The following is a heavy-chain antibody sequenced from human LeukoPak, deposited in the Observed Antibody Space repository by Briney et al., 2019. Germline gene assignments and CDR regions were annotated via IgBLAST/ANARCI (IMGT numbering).Heavy chain of an antibody. CDR2: IYYSGST. Sequence: SETLSLTCTVSGGSISSSSYYWGWIRQPPGKGLEWIGSIYYSGSTYYNPSLKSRVTISVDTSKNQFSLKLSSVTAADTAVYYCARGVDGYGGNSDGSWLDPWGQGTLVTVSS. D-gene: IGHD4-23*01. J-gene: IGHJ5*02. V-gene: IGHV4-39*07. CDR3: ARGVDGYGGNSDGSWLDP. CDR1: GGSISSSSYY.